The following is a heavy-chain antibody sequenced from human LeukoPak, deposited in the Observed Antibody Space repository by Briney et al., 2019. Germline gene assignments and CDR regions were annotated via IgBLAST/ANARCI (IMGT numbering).Heavy chain of an antibody. CDR3: TSPGRS. CDR1: GFTFDDYA. Sequence: PGGSLRLSCAASGFTFDDYAMHWVRQAPGKGLEWVSGISWNSGNIDYADSVKGRFTISRDNAKNSLYLQMNSLRAEDTALYYCTSPGRSWGQGTLVTVSS. D-gene: IGHD2-15*01. V-gene: IGHV3-9*01. CDR2: ISWNSGNI. J-gene: IGHJ4*02.